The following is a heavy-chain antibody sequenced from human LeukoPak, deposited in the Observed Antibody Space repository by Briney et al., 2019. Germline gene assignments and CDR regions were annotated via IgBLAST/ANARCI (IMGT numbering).Heavy chain of an antibody. CDR1: GYTFTGYY. Sequence: ASVKVSCKASGYTFTGYYMHWVRQAPGQGLEWMGWINPNSGGTNYAQKFQGRVTMTRDMSTSTDYMELSSLGSEDTAIYYCARDNSVGDNAWWFDPWGQGTLVTVSS. D-gene: IGHD1-26*01. V-gene: IGHV1-2*02. J-gene: IGHJ5*02. CDR3: ARDNSVGDNAWWFDP. CDR2: INPNSGGT.